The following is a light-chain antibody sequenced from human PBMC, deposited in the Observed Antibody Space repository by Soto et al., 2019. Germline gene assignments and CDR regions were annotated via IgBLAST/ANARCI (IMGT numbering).Light chain of an antibody. Sequence: DTQMTQSPATVSASVGDRVTITCRASQAITRWLTWYQQKPGKAPRLLIYEASTLQSGVPSRFSGSGSGTEFALTISGLQTDDFASYYCQQYNSYPITFGQGTRLE. CDR2: EAS. V-gene: IGKV1-5*01. CDR3: QQYNSYPIT. J-gene: IGKJ5*01. CDR1: QAITRW.